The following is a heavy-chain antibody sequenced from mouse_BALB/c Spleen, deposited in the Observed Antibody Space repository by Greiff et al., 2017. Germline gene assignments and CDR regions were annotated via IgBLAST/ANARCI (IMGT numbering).Heavy chain of an antibody. J-gene: IGHJ4*01. V-gene: IGHV1-4*02. CDR2: INPSSGYT. Sequence: QVQLKESAAELARPGASVKMSCKASGYTFTSYTMHWVKQRPGQGLEWIGYINPSSGYTEYNQKFKDKTTLTADKSSSTAYMQLSSLTSEDSAVYYCATQRPRGYYAMDYWGQGTSVTVSS. CDR3: ATQRPRGYYAMDY. CDR1: GYTFTSYT.